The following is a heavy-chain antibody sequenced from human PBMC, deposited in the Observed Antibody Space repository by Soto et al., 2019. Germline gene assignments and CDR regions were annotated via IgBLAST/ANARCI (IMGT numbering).Heavy chain of an antibody. V-gene: IGHV3-23*01. CDR2: ISGSGGST. J-gene: IGHJ6*02. D-gene: IGHD6-19*01. CDR3: AKVLGIAVAGTKLGYYYYGMDV. CDR1: GFTFSSYA. Sequence: PGGSLRLSCAASGFTFSSYAMSWVRQAPGKGLEWVSAISGSGGSTYYAYSVKGRFTISRDNSKNTLYLQMNSLRAEDTAVYYCAKVLGIAVAGTKLGYYYYGMDVWGQGTTVTVSS.